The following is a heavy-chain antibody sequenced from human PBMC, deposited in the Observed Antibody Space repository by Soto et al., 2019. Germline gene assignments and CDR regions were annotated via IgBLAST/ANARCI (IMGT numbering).Heavy chain of an antibody. V-gene: IGHV4-31*03. J-gene: IGHJ4*02. Sequence: PSETLFLTCTVSGGSISSVGYYWGWIRQHPGKGLEWIGYIYYSGSTYYNPSLKSRVTISVDTSKNQFSLKLSSVTAADTALYYCAGHAEYSSSSGWGVFDYWGQGTLVTVSS. CDR1: GGSISSVGYY. CDR3: AGHAEYSSSSGWGVFDY. CDR2: IYYSGST. D-gene: IGHD6-6*01.